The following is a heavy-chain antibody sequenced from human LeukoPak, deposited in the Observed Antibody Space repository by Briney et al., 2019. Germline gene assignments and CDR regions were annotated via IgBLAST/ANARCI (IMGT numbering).Heavy chain of an antibody. CDR2: IRYDGSNR. CDR3: AKGDDYVWGSYRYTLDY. Sequence: GGSLRLSCAASGFTFSSYGMHWVRQAPGKGLEWVAFIRYDGSNRYYADSVKGRFTISRDNSKNTLYLQMYSLRAEDTAVYYCAKGDDYVWGSYRYTLDYWGQGTLVTVSS. CDR1: GFTFSSYG. D-gene: IGHD3-16*02. J-gene: IGHJ4*02. V-gene: IGHV3-30*02.